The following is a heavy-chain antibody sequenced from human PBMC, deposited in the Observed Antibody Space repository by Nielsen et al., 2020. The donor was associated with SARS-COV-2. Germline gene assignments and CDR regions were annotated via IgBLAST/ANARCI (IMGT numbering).Heavy chain of an antibody. J-gene: IGHJ3*02. CDR1: GGSFSSNSYY. Sequence: SETLSLTCTVSGGSFSSNSYYWGWIRQPPGKGLEWIASIYYSGTTYYNPSLKSRVAISIDTSKNQFSLKVTSVTAADTAVYYCERSGPRRNNAFDIWGQGSMVTVSS. CDR3: ERSGPRRNNAFDI. CDR2: IYYSGTT. D-gene: IGHD1-26*01. V-gene: IGHV4-39*01.